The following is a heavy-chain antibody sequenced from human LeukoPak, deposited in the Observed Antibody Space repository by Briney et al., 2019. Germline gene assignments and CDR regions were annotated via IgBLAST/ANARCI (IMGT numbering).Heavy chain of an antibody. Sequence: SETMSLTCTVSGGSISSGSYYWSWIRQPAGKGLEWIGRIYTSGSTNYNPSLKSRVTISVDTSKNQFSLKLSSVTAADTAVYYCARVTRTLCSGGSCYSGYFDYWGQGTLVTVSS. CDR3: ARVTRTLCSGGSCYSGYFDY. CDR1: GGSISSGSYY. D-gene: IGHD2-15*01. J-gene: IGHJ4*02. V-gene: IGHV4-61*02. CDR2: IYTSGST.